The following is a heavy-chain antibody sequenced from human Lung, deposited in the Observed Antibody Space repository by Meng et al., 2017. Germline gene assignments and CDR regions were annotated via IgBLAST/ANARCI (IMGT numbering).Heavy chain of an antibody. D-gene: IGHD4-11*01. CDR1: GGSITSSTW. Sequence: GLLQGSGPGLVKTSGTLSLTCAVSGGSITSSTWWSWVRPTPGKVLEWFGEIFHSGSTNYNPSLESRATISVDTSQNNLSLKLSSVTAADSAVYYCARGPTTMAHDFDYWGQGTLVTASS. CDR2: IFHSGST. CDR3: ARGPTTMAHDFDY. V-gene: IGHV4-4*02. J-gene: IGHJ4*02.